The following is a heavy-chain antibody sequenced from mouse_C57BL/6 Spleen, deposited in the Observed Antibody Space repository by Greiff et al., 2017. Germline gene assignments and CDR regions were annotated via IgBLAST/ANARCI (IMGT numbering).Heavy chain of an antibody. Sequence: QVQLQQPGAELVMPGASVKLSCKASGYTFTSYWMHWVKQRPGQGLEWIGEIDPSDSYTNYNQKFKGKSTLTVDKSSSTAYMQLSSLTSEDSAFYYCARLDDWGQGTTLTVSS. J-gene: IGHJ2*01. CDR3: ARLDD. CDR1: GYTFTSYW. CDR2: IDPSDSYT. V-gene: IGHV1-69*01.